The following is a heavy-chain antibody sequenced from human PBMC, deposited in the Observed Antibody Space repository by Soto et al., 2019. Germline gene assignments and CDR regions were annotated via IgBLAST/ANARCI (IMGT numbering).Heavy chain of an antibody. CDR2: IKDGGST. J-gene: IGHJ4*02. Sequence: QVQLQQWGAGLLKPSETLSLNCAVNGGSLSGYYWGWIRQPPGKGLEWIGEIKDGGSTNYSPSLKSRATISSDTSNNQFSLRLNSVTAADTGVYYCARGQEGVVSTHWDQGTLVTVSS. CDR3: ARGQEGVVSTH. CDR1: GGSLSGYY. V-gene: IGHV4-34*01. D-gene: IGHD5-12*01.